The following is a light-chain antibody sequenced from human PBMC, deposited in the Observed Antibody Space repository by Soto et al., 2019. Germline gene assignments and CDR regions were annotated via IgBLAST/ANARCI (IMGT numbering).Light chain of an antibody. V-gene: IGLV1-44*01. J-gene: IGLJ3*02. CDR1: GSNIGGNT. CDR3: AVWDDTLNGPV. Sequence: QSVLTQPPSASGAPGQSVTVSCSGSGSNIGGNTVNWYQQVPGAAPKLLIYHNDRRPSGVPDRFSGFKAGTSASLGISGLQSADEGDYYCAVWDDTLNGPVFGGGTQLTVL. CDR2: HND.